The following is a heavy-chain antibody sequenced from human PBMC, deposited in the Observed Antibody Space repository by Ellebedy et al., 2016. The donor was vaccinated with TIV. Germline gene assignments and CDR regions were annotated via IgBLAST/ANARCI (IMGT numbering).Heavy chain of an antibody. CDR2: IDWDDDK. V-gene: IGHV2-70*11. CDR3: ARMWVTGSTNYSSDGVDV. CDR1: GLSISSSSYY. D-gene: IGHD2-8*01. Sequence: TLSLTCTVSGLSISSSSYYWGWIRQPPGKALEWLARIDWDDDKYYSTSLKTRRTITKDTPKNQVVLTMTNMDPVDTATYYCARMWVTGSTNYSSDGVDVWGQGTTVTVSS. J-gene: IGHJ6*02.